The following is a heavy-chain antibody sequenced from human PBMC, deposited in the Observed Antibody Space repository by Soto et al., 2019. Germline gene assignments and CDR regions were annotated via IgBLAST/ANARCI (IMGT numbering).Heavy chain of an antibody. CDR3: ARVPAASDRTAFYYVSKFFYFDY. D-gene: IGHD3-22*01. CDR1: GFTFSNST. J-gene: IGHJ4*02. CDR2: ITSSGSFI. Sequence: PVGSLRLSCAASGFTFSNSTMNWVRQAPGKVLEWVACITSSGSFIYYADSMKVRFTISRDDAKKSLYLQMNSLRAEDTAVYYCARVPAASDRTAFYYVSKFFYFDYWGRGTHVTVSS. V-gene: IGHV3-21*01.